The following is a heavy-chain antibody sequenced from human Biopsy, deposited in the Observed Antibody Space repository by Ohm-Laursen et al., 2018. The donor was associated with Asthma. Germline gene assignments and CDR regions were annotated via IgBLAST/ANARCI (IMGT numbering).Heavy chain of an antibody. CDR3: ARASVAASSNWFDP. CDR2: IHYSGST. Sequence: SQTLSLTCPVPGASIKTDDHYWSWLRQPPGKGLEWFGFIHYSGSTSYNPSLKGGVTISVDTSKNQFSLKLSSVTAADTAVYYCARASVAASSNWFDPWGQGTLVTVSS. CDR1: GASIKTDDHY. V-gene: IGHV4-30-4*01. D-gene: IGHD6-19*01. J-gene: IGHJ5*02.